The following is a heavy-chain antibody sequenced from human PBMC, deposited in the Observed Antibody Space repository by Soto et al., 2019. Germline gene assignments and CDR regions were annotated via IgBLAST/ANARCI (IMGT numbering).Heavy chain of an antibody. CDR1: GYTFASYG. Sequence: GASVKVSCKASGYTFASYGISWVRQAPGQGLEWMGWISAYNGNTNYAQKLQGRVTMTTDTSTSTAYMELRSLRSDDTAVYYCARDMGTYFEDYGNYYYYYGMDVWGQGTTLTVSS. D-gene: IGHD4-17*01. V-gene: IGHV1-18*01. CDR2: ISAYNGNT. J-gene: IGHJ6*02. CDR3: ARDMGTYFEDYGNYYYYYGMDV.